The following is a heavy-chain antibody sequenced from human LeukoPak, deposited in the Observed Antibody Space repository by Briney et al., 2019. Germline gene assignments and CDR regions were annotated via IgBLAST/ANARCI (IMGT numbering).Heavy chain of an antibody. D-gene: IGHD1-26*01. CDR2: IKNDGGRT. V-gene: IGHV3-74*01. J-gene: IGHJ4*02. CDR1: GFAFSRYW. CDR3: VRDKDMSTTADLGF. Sequence: GGSLRLSCAASGFAFSRYWMHWVRQAPGKGLVWVSRIKNDGGRTDNADSVKGRFTISRDNTKNTLYLQMNSLRAEDTGVYYCVRDKDMSTTADLGFWGQGTLVTVSS.